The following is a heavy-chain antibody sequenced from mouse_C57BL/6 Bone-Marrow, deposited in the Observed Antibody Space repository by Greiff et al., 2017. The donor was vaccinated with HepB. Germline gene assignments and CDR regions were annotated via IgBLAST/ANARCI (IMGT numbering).Heavy chain of an antibody. Sequence: QVQLQQSGAELARPGASVKLSCKASGYTFTSYGISWVKQRTGQGLEWIGWIYPGSGNTKYNEKFKGKATLTVDTSSSTAYMQLSSLTSEDSAVYFCARFYGNYAMDYWGQGTSVTVSS. CDR3: ARFYGNYAMDY. J-gene: IGHJ4*01. CDR2: IYPGSGNT. V-gene: IGHV1-81*01. CDR1: GYTFTSYG. D-gene: IGHD2-1*01.